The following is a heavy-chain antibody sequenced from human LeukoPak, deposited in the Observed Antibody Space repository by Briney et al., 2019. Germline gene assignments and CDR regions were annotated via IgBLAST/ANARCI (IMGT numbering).Heavy chain of an antibody. CDR3: ARVYVFPPSMVTYYFDY. D-gene: IGHD3-10*01. V-gene: IGHV4-39*01. CDR2: IYYSGYT. J-gene: IGHJ4*02. Sequence: SETLSLTCTVSGASISFNNYQWAWIRQPPGKGLEWIGSIYYSGYTHYNPSLRSRVTISVDTSKNQFSLKLSSVTAADTAVYYCARVYVFPPSMVTYYFDYWGQGTLVTVSS. CDR1: GASISFNNYQ.